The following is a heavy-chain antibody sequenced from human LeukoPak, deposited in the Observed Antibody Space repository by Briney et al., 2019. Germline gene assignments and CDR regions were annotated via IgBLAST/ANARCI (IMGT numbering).Heavy chain of an antibody. CDR1: GGTFSSYA. CDR2: INTNTGSP. V-gene: IGHV7-4-1*02. Sequence: ASVKVSCKASGGTFSSYAISWVRQAPGQGLEWMGWINTNTGSPTYAQGFTGRLVFSLDTSVSTAYLQISSLKAEDTAVYYCAGLILGYCSSTSCPFYFDYWGQGTLVAVSS. J-gene: IGHJ4*02. D-gene: IGHD2-2*01. CDR3: AGLILGYCSSTSCPFYFDY.